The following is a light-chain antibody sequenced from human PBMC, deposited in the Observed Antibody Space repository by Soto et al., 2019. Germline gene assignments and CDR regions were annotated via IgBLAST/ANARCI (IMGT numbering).Light chain of an antibody. CDR2: DAS. CDR1: QSVVNYQ. J-gene: IGKJ1*01. V-gene: IGKV3-20*01. Sequence: EVVLTQSPGTLSLSPGERATLSCRTSQSVVNYQLAWYQQKPGQAPRLLMYDASSRATGIPDRFSGSGSGTDFTLTISRLEPEDFAVYYCQQYSSSRTFGQGTKVDI. CDR3: QQYSSSRT.